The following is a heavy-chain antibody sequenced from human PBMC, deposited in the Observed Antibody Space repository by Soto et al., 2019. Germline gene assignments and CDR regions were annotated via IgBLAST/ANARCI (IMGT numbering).Heavy chain of an antibody. Sequence: GASVKVSCKASGYTFTSYAISWVRQAPGQGLEWMGWINAYNGNRNYAQKLQGRVTMTKDTSTSTAYMELRSLRSDDTAVYYCKRVSRGGFLEWSGWFDPWGQGTLVTVSS. J-gene: IGHJ5*02. CDR3: KRVSRGGFLEWSGWFDP. CDR2: INAYNGNR. CDR1: GYTFTSYA. V-gene: IGHV1-18*01. D-gene: IGHD3-3*01.